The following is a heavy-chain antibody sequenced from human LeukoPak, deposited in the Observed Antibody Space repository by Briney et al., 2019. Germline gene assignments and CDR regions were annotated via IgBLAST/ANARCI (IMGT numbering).Heavy chain of an antibody. CDR2: INPSGGST. J-gene: IGHJ4*02. V-gene: IGHV1-46*01. Sequence: ASVKVSCKASGYTFTSYYMHWVRQAPGQGLEWMGIINPSGGSTSYAQKFQGRVTMTRNTSISTAYMELSSLRSEDTAVYYCARGRSGWYYFDYWGQGTLVTVSS. CDR3: ARGRSGWYYFDY. D-gene: IGHD6-19*01. CDR1: GYTFTSYY.